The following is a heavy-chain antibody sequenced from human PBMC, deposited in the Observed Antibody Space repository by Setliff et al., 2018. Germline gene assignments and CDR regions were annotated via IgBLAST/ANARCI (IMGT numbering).Heavy chain of an antibody. CDR1: GGSISSGGYY. J-gene: IGHJ4*02. D-gene: IGHD1-1*01. Sequence: SETLSLTCTVSGGSISSGGYYWSWVRQHPGKGLEWIGYIYYSGSTYYNPSLKSRVTISVDTSKNQFSLKLNSVTAADTAVYYCARTGTYRYFDSWGQGTLVTVPQ. CDR2: IYYSGST. V-gene: IGHV4-31*03. CDR3: ARTGTYRYFDS.